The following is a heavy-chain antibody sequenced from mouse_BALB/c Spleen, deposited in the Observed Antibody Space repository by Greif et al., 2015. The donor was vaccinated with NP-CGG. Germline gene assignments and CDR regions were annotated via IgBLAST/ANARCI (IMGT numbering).Heavy chain of an antibody. CDR1: GFTFTDYY. Sequence: EVMLVESGGGLVQPGGSLRLSCATSGFTFTDYYMSWVRQPPGKALEWLGFIRNKANGYTTEYSASVKGRFTISRDNSQSFLYLQMNTLRAEDSATYYCARDRGFAYWGQGTLVTVSA. J-gene: IGHJ3*01. V-gene: IGHV7-3*02. CDR2: IRNKANGYTT. CDR3: ARDRGFAY.